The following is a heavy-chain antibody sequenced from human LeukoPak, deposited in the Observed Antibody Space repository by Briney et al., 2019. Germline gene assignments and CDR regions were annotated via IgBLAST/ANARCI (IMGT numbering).Heavy chain of an antibody. V-gene: IGHV4-30-2*01. CDR1: GGSISSSSYY. CDR2: IYHSGST. J-gene: IGHJ4*02. CDR3: ARGLSSGYSVYFDY. D-gene: IGHD3-22*01. Sequence: PSETLSLTCTVSGGSISSSSYYWGWIRQPPGKGLEWIGYIYHSGSTYYNPSLKSRVTISVDRSKNQFSLKLSSVTAADTAVYYCARGLSSGYSVYFDYWGQGTLVTVSS.